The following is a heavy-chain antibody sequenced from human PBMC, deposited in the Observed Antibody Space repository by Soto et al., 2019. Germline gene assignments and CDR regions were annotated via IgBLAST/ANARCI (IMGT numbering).Heavy chain of an antibody. J-gene: IGHJ4*02. CDR1: GGSISSGDYY. CDR3: ARGVYSYGYFDY. CDR2: IYYSGST. V-gene: IGHV4-30-4*01. D-gene: IGHD5-18*01. Sequence: SETLSLTCTVSGGSISSGDYYWSWIRQPPGKGLEWIGYIYYSGSTYYNPSLKSRVTISVDTSKNQFSLKLSSVTAADTAVYYCARGVYSYGYFDYWGQGTLVTVS.